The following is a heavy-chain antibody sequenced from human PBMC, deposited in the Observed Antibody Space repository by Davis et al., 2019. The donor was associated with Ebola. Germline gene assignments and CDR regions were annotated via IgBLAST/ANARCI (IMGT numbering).Heavy chain of an antibody. Sequence: SSVKVSCKASLGTFSSYAISWLRPPPGQGLEWMGGIIPIFGTANYAQKFQGRDTITADKPTSTAYMELSSLSSEDTAVYYCASAPPEWLRLYYYYGMDVWGQGTTVTVSS. V-gene: IGHV1-69*06. CDR1: LGTFSSYA. J-gene: IGHJ6*02. D-gene: IGHD5-12*01. CDR3: ASAPPEWLRLYYYYGMDV. CDR2: IIPIFGTA.